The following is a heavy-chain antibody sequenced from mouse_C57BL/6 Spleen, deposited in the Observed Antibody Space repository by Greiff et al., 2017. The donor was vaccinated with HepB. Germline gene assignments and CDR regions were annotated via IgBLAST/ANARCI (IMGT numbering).Heavy chain of an antibody. CDR1: GYTFTDYN. CDR2: INPNNGGT. V-gene: IGHV1-22*01. J-gene: IGHJ2*01. Sequence: EVQLQQSGPELVKPGASVKMSCKASGYTFTDYNMHWVKQSHGKSLEWIGYINPNNGGTSYNQKFKDKATLTVNKSSSTAYMELRSLTSEDSAVYYCARKLRYPYYFDYWGQGTTLTVSS. D-gene: IGHD1-1*01. CDR3: ARKLRYPYYFDY.